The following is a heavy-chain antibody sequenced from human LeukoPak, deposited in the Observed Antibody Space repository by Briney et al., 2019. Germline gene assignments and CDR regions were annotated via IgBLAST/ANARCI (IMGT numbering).Heavy chain of an antibody. Sequence: GGSLRLPCAASGFTFSSYGMHWVRQAPGKGLEWVAIIWFDGNNKYYADSVKGRFTISRDTSKNTLYLQMNSLRAEDTAVYYCARASFYDSSGYYRSYYFDYWGQGTLVTVSS. J-gene: IGHJ4*02. V-gene: IGHV3-33*01. CDR3: ARASFYDSSGYYRSYYFDY. D-gene: IGHD3-22*01. CDR2: IWFDGNNK. CDR1: GFTFSSYG.